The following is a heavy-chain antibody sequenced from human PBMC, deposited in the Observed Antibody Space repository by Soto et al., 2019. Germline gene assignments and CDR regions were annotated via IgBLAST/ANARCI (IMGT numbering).Heavy chain of an antibody. D-gene: IGHD3-22*01. CDR2: INSDGSST. CDR1: GFTFSSYW. Sequence: GGSLRLSCAASGFTFSSYWMHWVRQAPGKGLVWVSRINSDGSSTSCADSVKGRFTISRDNAKNTLYLQMNSLRAEDTAVYYCARDDLRHYYDSSGYYYYYYGMDVWGQGTTVTVSS. J-gene: IGHJ6*02. V-gene: IGHV3-74*01. CDR3: ARDDLRHYYDSSGYYYYYYGMDV.